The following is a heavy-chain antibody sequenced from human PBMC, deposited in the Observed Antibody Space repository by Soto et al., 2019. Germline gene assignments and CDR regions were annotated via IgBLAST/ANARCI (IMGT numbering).Heavy chain of an antibody. Sequence: QVQLQLSGPGLMEPSQTLSLTCAISGDSVSSNSAVWNWVRQTPSRGLEWLGRTYYKSKWFNNYAVSVTSRITINPDTSQNQFSLHLDSVTPEDTAVYFCARGSWDDVSGHYYMDVWGKGTTVTVSS. CDR2: TYYKSKWFN. J-gene: IGHJ6*03. D-gene: IGHD5-12*01. CDR1: GDSVSSNSAV. CDR3: ARGSWDDVSGHYYMDV. V-gene: IGHV6-1*01.